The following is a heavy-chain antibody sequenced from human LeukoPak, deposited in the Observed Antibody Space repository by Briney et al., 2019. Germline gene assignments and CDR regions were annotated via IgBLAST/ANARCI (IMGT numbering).Heavy chain of an antibody. CDR3: ARVRIAAPRGRGAFDI. Sequence: SETLSLTCAVYGVSFSGYNWSWIRQPPGKGLEWVWEINHSGSTNYNPSLKSRVTISVDTSKNQFSLKLSSVTAADTAVYYCARVRIAAPRGRGAFDIWGQGTMVTVSS. CDR1: GVSFSGYN. V-gene: IGHV4-34*01. D-gene: IGHD6-6*01. J-gene: IGHJ3*02. CDR2: INHSGST.